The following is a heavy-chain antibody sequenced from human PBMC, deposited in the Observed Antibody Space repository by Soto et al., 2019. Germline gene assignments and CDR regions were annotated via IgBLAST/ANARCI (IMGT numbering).Heavy chain of an antibody. Sequence: QVQLQESGPGLVKPSQTLSLTCTVSGGSISSGGYYWSWIRQHPGKGLEWIGYIYYSGSTYYNPSLKSRVTISVGPSKNQFSLKLSSVTAADTAVYYCARDSPLIYCSGGSCYSGRYYYYGMDVWGQGTTVTVSS. CDR3: ARDSPLIYCSGGSCYSGRYYYYGMDV. CDR1: GGSISSGGYY. CDR2: IYYSGST. V-gene: IGHV4-31*03. J-gene: IGHJ6*02. D-gene: IGHD2-15*01.